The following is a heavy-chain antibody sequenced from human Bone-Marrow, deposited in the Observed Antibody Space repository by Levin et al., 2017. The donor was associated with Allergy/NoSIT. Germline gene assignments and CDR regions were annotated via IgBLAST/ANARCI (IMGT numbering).Heavy chain of an antibody. D-gene: IGHD1-26*01. Sequence: GGSLRLSCAASGFSFSDHYIDWVRQAPGKGLEWLGRITDKGHSYTSEYAASVKGRFTISRDDSKNSVYLQMNSLKTEDTAVYYGADVGRSYGLDVWGQGTTVTVSS. CDR3: ADVGRSYGLDV. CDR2: ITDKGHSYTS. J-gene: IGHJ6*02. V-gene: IGHV3-72*01. CDR1: GFSFSDHY.